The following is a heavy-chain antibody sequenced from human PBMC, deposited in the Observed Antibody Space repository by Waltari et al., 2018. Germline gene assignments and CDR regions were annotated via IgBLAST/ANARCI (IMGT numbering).Heavy chain of an antibody. CDR2: IYYSGGT. J-gene: IGHJ5*02. V-gene: IGHV4-59*11. Sequence: QVQLQESGPGLVKPSETLSLTCTVPGGSISSHYWSWIRQPPGKGLEWIGYIYYSGGTTYNPSLKGRVTISVDTSKNQFSLKLSSVTAADTAVYYCARDLRYRGGNWFDPWGQGTLVTVSS. CDR1: GGSISSHY. CDR3: ARDLRYRGGNWFDP. D-gene: IGHD1-1*01.